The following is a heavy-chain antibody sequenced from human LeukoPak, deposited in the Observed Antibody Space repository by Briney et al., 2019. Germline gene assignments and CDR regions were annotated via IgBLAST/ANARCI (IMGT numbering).Heavy chain of an antibody. CDR3: ARGWASSWYYFDF. D-gene: IGHD2-2*01. J-gene: IGHJ4*02. CDR1: GGSMRNYY. CDR2: TYDSGSS. Sequence: SETLSLTCAVSGGSMRNYYWSWIRQPPGKGLEWIGYTYDSGSSSYNPSLRSRVSISIDTSKNQFSLNLSSVTAADTTVYYCARGWASSWYYFDFWGQGTLVTVSS. V-gene: IGHV4-59*01.